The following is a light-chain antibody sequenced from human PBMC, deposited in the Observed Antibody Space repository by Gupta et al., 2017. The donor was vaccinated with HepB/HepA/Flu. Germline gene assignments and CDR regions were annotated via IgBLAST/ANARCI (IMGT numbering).Light chain of an antibody. CDR2: NND. Sequence: QSVMTQPRFVSGTTGQRVTISCSGGRSNIGSNAVKWYQQLPEAAPKLLIHNNDQRPSGFPDRFSGSKSGTSASLAISRLQSEDEADYYCASWDYSLNGLYVFGTGTKVTVL. CDR1: RSNIGSNA. CDR3: ASWDYSLNGLYV. V-gene: IGLV1-44*01. J-gene: IGLJ1*01.